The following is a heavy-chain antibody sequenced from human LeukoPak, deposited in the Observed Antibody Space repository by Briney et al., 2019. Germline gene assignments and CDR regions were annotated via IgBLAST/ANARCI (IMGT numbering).Heavy chain of an antibody. V-gene: IGHV1-2*02. D-gene: IGHD2-15*01. CDR1: GYTFTGYY. CDR2: INPNSGGT. CDR3: ARATVVVVAATPLGFDP. J-gene: IGHJ5*02. Sequence: ASVKVSCKASGYTFTGYYMHWVRQAPGQGLEWMGWINPNSGGTNYAQKFQGRVTMTRDTSISTAYMELSRLRSDDTAVYYCARATVVVVAATPLGFDPWGQGTLVTVSS.